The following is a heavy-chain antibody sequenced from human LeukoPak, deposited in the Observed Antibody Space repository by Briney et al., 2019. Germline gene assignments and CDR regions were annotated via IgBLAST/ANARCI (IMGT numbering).Heavy chain of an antibody. CDR1: GFTFDDYT. CDR3: AQVTFDY. J-gene: IGHJ4*02. D-gene: IGHD2-21*02. Sequence: GGSLRLSCAASGFTFDDYTVHWVRQAPGKGLEWVSLISWDGGSTYYADSVKGRFTISRDNSKNSLYLQMNSLRTEDTALYYCAQVTFDYWGQGTLVTVSS. CDR2: ISWDGGST. V-gene: IGHV3-43*01.